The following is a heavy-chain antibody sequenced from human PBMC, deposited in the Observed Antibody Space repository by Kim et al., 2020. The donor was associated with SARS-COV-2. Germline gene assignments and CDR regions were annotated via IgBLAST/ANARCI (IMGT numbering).Heavy chain of an antibody. D-gene: IGHD1-1*01. V-gene: IGHV3-53*01. CDR2: IYSDGST. Sequence: GGSLRLSCAASGFTVSSNYMSWVRQAPEKGLEWVSIIYSDGSTYYTDSVKGRFTISRHNSKNRLYLQMNSLRAEDTAVYFCARARGKLAPKYYYYIDVWGKGATVTVSS. J-gene: IGHJ6*03. CDR1: GFTVSSNY. CDR3: ARARGKLAPKYYYYIDV.